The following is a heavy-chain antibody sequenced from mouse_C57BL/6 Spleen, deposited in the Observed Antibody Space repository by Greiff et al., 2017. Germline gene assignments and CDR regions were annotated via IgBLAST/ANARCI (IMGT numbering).Heavy chain of an antibody. V-gene: IGHV1-82*01. J-gene: IGHJ4*01. CDR3: ATIYYDYDNAMVY. CDR1: GYAFSSSW. Sequence: VQLQQSGPELVKPGASVKISCKASGYAFSSSWMNWVKQRPGKGLEWIGRIYPGDGDTNYNGKFKGKATLTADKSSSTAYMQLSSLTSEDSAVYFCATIYYDYDNAMVYWGQGTSVTVSS. CDR2: IYPGDGDT. D-gene: IGHD2-4*01.